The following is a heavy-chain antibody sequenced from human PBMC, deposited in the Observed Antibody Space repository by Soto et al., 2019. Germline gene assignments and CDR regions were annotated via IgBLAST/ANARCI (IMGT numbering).Heavy chain of an antibody. CDR2: IIPILGIA. Sequence: QVQLVQSGAEVKKPGSSVKVSCKASGGTFSSYTISWVRQAPGQGLEWMGRIIPILGIANYTQKFQGRVTLPADKSTSTAYMALSSLRSEDTAVYYCSFSSSDNYYYYYYMDVWGKGTTVTVSS. V-gene: IGHV1-69*02. CDR3: SFSSSDNYYYYYYMDV. J-gene: IGHJ6*03. D-gene: IGHD6-6*01. CDR1: GGTFSSYT.